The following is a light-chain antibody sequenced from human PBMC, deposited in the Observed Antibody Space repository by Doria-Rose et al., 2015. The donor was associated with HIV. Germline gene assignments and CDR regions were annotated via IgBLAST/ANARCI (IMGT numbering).Light chain of an antibody. CDR1: SSNIGAGFD. Sequence: QSVVTQPPSVSGAPGQRVAISCTGSSSNIGAGFDVNWYQRFPGTAPKLLIHGNTNRPSGVPDRFSGSKSGTSASLATSGLRAEDEADYYCQSYDSRLSVYVFGTGTKVTVL. V-gene: IGLV1-40*02. CDR2: GNT. J-gene: IGLJ1*01. CDR3: QSYDSRLSVYV.